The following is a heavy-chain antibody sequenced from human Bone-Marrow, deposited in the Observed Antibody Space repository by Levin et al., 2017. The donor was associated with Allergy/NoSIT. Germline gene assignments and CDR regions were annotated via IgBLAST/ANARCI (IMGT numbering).Heavy chain of an antibody. CDR2: IYPDDSDT. J-gene: IGHJ3*01. D-gene: IGHD6-13*01. Sequence: WVRQPPGKGLEWMGSIYPDDSDTRYSPSFQGQVTISVDKSISTAYLQWNSLKASDTAMYYCATQAAGPDAFDVWGQGTMVTVSS. V-gene: IGHV5-51*01. CDR3: ATQAAGPDAFDV.